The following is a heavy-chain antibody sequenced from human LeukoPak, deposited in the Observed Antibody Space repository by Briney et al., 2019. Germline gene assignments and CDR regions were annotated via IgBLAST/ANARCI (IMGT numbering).Heavy chain of an antibody. J-gene: IGHJ3*02. Sequence: GGSLRLSCAASGFTFSSYGMHWVRQAPGKGLEWVAFIRYDGSNKYYADSVKGRFTFSRDNSKNTLYLQMNSLRAEDTAVYYCAKIRSNLGYCSSTSCRGDAFDIWGQGTMVTVSS. CDR2: IRYDGSNK. D-gene: IGHD2-2*01. CDR1: GFTFSSYG. CDR3: AKIRSNLGYCSSTSCRGDAFDI. V-gene: IGHV3-30*02.